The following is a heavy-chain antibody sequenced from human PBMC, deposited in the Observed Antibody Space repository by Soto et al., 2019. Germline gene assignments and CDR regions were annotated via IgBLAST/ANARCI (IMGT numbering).Heavy chain of an antibody. D-gene: IGHD6-19*01. CDR1: GFVFTSYA. CDR2: ISYNGISK. J-gene: IGHJ5*02. Sequence: QVQLVESGGGVVQPGKSLRLSCAASGFVFTSYAIHWVRQAPGKGLEWVALISYNGISKYYADSVKGRFTISRDNSNNTLYLQINSLRGEDTAMYYCARGGSSAWHSTYCAPWGEGTLVTVSS. CDR3: ARGGSSAWHSTYCAP. V-gene: IGHV3-30-3*01.